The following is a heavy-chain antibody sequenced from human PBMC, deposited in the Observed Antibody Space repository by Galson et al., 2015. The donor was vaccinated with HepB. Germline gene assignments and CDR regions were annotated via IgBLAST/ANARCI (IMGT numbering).Heavy chain of an antibody. Sequence: SLRLSCAASGFTFSDYYMSWIRQAPGKGLEWVSYISSSGSTIYYADSVKGRFTISRDNAKNSLYLQMNSLRAEDTAVYYCARVQGALLKGPIYYYYYMDVWGKGTTVTVSS. CDR3: ARVQGALLKGPIYYYYYMDV. V-gene: IGHV3-11*01. J-gene: IGHJ6*03. CDR1: GFTFSDYY. CDR2: ISSSGSTI.